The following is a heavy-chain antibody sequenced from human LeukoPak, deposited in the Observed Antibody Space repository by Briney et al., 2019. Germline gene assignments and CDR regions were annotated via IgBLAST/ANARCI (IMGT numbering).Heavy chain of an antibody. CDR2: IWYDGSNK. J-gene: IGHJ6*02. Sequence: PGGSLRLSCAASGFTFSSYGMHWVRQAPGKGLDWVAIIWYDGSNKYYTDSVKGRFTISRDNSKNTLYLQMNSLRAEDTAVYYCAGSSPYYYYGMDVWGQGTTVTVSS. D-gene: IGHD6-13*01. CDR1: GFTFSSYG. CDR3: AGSSPYYYYGMDV. V-gene: IGHV3-33*01.